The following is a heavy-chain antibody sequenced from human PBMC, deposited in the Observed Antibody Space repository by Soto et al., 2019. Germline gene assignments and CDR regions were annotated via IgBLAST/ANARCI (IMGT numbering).Heavy chain of an antibody. J-gene: IGHJ6*02. V-gene: IGHV1-2*02. CDR1: GYTFTGDY. D-gene: IGHD2-2*01. CDR2: INPNSGGT. CDR3: ARLHRVVPAAGAYGMDV. Sequence: ASVKVSCKASGYTFTGDYMHCVRQAPGQGLEWMGWINPNSGGTNYAQKFQGRVTMTRDTSVSTAYMELSRLRSDDTAVYYCARLHRVVPAAGAYGMDVWGQGTTVTVSS.